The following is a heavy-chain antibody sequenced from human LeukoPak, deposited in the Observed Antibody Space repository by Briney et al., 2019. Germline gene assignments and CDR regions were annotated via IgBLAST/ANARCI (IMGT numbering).Heavy chain of an antibody. CDR2: ISYDGSNK. D-gene: IGHD3-10*01. V-gene: IGHV3-30*01. Sequence: GMSLRLSCAASGFTFSSYAMHWVRQAPGKGLEWVAVISYDGSNKYYADSVKGRFTISRDNSKNTLYLQMNSLRAEDTAVYYCAREYGSGSYYKGFNWFDPWGQGTLVTVSS. J-gene: IGHJ5*02. CDR3: AREYGSGSYYKGFNWFDP. CDR1: GFTFSSYA.